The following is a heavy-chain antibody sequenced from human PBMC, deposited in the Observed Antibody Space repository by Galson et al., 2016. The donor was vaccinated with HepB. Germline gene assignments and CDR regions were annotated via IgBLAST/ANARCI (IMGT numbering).Heavy chain of an antibody. J-gene: IGHJ6*02. CDR1: GFTFSTYA. D-gene: IGHD3-3*01. CDR3: ARDASGITIFGVAPFYYYGMDV. V-gene: IGHV3-30-3*01. Sequence: SLRLSCAASGFTFSTYAMHWVRQAPGKGLEWVAGISFDGSNKYYADSVKGRFTISRDNSKNTLYLQMNSLRAEDTAVYYCARDASGITIFGVAPFYYYGMDVWGQGTTVTVSS. CDR2: ISFDGSNK.